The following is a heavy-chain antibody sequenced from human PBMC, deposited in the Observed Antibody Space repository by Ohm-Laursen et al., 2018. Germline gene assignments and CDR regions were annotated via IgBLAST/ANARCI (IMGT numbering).Heavy chain of an antibody. D-gene: IGHD1-26*01. CDR2: MYYSGTT. CDR3: ARGVVGPTTGNWFDP. J-gene: IGHJ5*02. Sequence: GTLSLTCTVSGGSISSHYWSWIRQPPGKGLEWIGYMYYSGTTNYNPSLKSRVTMSLDTSKNQFPLKVRSVIAADTALYYRARGVVGPTTGNWFDPWGQGSLVIVSS. V-gene: IGHV4-59*08. CDR1: GGSISSHY.